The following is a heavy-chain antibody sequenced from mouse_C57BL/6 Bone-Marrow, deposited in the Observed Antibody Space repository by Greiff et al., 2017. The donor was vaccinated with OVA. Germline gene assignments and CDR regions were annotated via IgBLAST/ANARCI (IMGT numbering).Heavy chain of an antibody. CDR3: ARISILPGYFDV. V-gene: IGHV1-76*01. CDR2: IYPGSGNT. J-gene: IGHJ1*03. CDR1: GYTFTDYY. Sequence: VQLQQSGAELVRPGASVKLSCKASGYTFTDYYINWVKQRPGQGLEWIARIYPGSGNTYYNEKFKGKATLTAEKSSSTAYMQLSSLTSEDSAVYFCARISILPGYFDVWGTGTTVTVSS.